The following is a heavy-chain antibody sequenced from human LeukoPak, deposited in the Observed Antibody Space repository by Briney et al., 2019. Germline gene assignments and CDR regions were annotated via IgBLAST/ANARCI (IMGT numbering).Heavy chain of an antibody. D-gene: IGHD4-11*01. CDR3: ARVRVTNYYYMDV. J-gene: IGHJ6*03. CDR1: GYTFTGYY. V-gene: IGHV1-2*02. Sequence: ASVKVSCKDSGYTFTGYYMHWVRQAPGQGLEWMGWINPNSGGTNYAQKFQGRVTMTRDTSISTAYMELSRLRSDDTAVYYCARVRVTNYYYMDVWGKGTTVTVSS. CDR2: INPNSGGT.